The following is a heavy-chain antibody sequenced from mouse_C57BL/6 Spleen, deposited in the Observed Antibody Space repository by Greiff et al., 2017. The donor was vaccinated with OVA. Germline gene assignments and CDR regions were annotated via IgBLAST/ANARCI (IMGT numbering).Heavy chain of an antibody. J-gene: IGHJ4*01. V-gene: IGHV1-82*01. CDR1: GYAFSSSW. Sequence: QVQLQQSGPELVKPGASVKISCKASGYAFSSSWMNWVKQRPGKGLEWIGRIYPGDGDTNYNGKFKGKATLTADKSSSTAYMQLSSLTSEDSAVYFCAIGGTGYYYAMDYWGQGTSVTVSS. CDR2: IYPGDGDT. CDR3: AIGGTGYYYAMDY. D-gene: IGHD4-1*01.